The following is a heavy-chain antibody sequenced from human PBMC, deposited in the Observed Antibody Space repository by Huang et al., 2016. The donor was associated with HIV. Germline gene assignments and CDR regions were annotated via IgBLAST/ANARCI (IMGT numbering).Heavy chain of an antibody. D-gene: IGHD3-9*01. CDR3: ARPRMTEGNSDSTWSFFDS. Sequence: QVRLHQWGTGVLKPSETLSLKCAVYGGAFSGHYWTWIRQSPGKGLEWRGEIDHRGTTPSHPSLKSRLTLSVDTSKSQFYLNLTSVTATDTATYYCARPRMTEGNSDSTWSFFDSWGQGTLVIVSS. CDR2: IDHRGTT. V-gene: IGHV4-34*01. J-gene: IGHJ4*02. CDR1: GGAFSGHY.